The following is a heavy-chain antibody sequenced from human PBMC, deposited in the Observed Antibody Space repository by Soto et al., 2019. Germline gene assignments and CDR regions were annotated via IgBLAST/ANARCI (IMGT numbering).Heavy chain of an antibody. CDR1: GGSISTYY. CDR2: INYSGST. J-gene: IGHJ3*02. CDR3: VLGLQAIHLQIHHXXXXXXXXGESAFHGCSEVCCPTISFAFN. V-gene: IGHV4-59*01. Sequence: SETLSLTCTVSGGSISTYYWSWIRQPPGKGLEWIGYINYSGSTNHNPSLRSRVAISVDTSKNHFSLKLSSVTAADTAVYACVLGLQAIHLQIHHXXXXXXXXGESAFHGCSEVCCPTISFAFN. D-gene: IGHD2-21*01.